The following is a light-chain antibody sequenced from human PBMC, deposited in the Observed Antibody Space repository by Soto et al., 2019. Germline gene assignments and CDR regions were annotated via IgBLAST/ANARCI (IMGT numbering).Light chain of an antibody. V-gene: IGLV2-11*01. Sequence: QSALTQPRSVSGSPGQSVTISCTGTSSDVGVYNYVSWYLQHRGKAPKVMIYDVSKRPSGVPDRFWVSKSGXXGSLTISGLQSEDEADYYCCSFAGNYIYVFGTGTKVTVL. CDR1: SSDVGVYNY. CDR2: DVS. CDR3: CSFAGNYIYV. J-gene: IGLJ1*01.